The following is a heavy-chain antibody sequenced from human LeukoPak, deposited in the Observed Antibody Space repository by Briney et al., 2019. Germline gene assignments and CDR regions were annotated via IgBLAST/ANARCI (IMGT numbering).Heavy chain of an antibody. D-gene: IGHD5/OR15-5a*01. V-gene: IGHV4-59*01. Sequence: PSETLSLTGTVSVGTKYDFRWARNRQPPGKGPEWIGGFYYSRSTRGRSYYNPALKSRVTISVDSSKKQFSLTLASVTASDAAVYCSETQSGRTELQAISVKLSKHQVKYYYSMDVCGKATTVTVSS. CDR1: VGTKYDFR. CDR3: ETQSGRTELQAISVKLSKHQVKYYYSMDV. CDR2: FYYSRST. J-gene: IGHJ6*03.